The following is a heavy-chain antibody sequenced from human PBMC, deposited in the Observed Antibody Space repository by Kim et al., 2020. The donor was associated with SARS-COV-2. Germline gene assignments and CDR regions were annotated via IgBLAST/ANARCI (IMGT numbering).Heavy chain of an antibody. CDR3: AKGRGSSSGYAFDY. Sequence: AHPVKRRFTITRDNSKTTLYLQMNSLRAEDTAVYYCAKGRGSSSGYAFDYWGQGTLVTVSS. D-gene: IGHD6-13*01. J-gene: IGHJ4*02. V-gene: IGHV3-23*01.